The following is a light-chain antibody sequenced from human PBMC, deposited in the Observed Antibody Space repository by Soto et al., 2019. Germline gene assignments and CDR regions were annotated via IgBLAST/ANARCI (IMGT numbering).Light chain of an antibody. Sequence: DIQMTQSPSTLSGSVGDRVTITCRASQTISSWLAWYQQKPGKAPKLLIYKASTLKSGVPSRFSGSGSGTEFTLTISNLQPDDFATYYCQQYESYSPWTFGQGTKVDNK. CDR1: QTISSW. V-gene: IGKV1-5*03. CDR3: QQYESYSPWT. CDR2: KAS. J-gene: IGKJ1*01.